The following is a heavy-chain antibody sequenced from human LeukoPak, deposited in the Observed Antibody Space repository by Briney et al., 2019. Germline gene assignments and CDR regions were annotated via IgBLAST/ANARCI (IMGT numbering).Heavy chain of an antibody. Sequence: GGSLRLSCAASGFTFSSYAMHWVRQAPGKGLEWVAVISYDGSNKYYADSVKGRFTISRDNSKNTLYLQMNSLRAEDTAVYYCAGNQVLRFSVDPWGLGTLVTVSS. V-gene: IGHV3-30-3*01. CDR3: AGNQVLRFSVDP. D-gene: IGHD3-3*01. J-gene: IGHJ5*02. CDR1: GFTFSSYA. CDR2: ISYDGSNK.